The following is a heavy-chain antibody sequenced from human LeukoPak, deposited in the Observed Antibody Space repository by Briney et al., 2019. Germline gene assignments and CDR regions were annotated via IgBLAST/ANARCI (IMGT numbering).Heavy chain of an antibody. V-gene: IGHV1-2*02. Sequence: ASVKVSCKASGYTFTDYYMRWLRQAPGQGLEWMGWINPNSGDTEYGQKFQGRVTMTRDTSINTAYMELSRLRSDGTAVYYCAPSGGATSGFYMYYFDYWGQGTLVTVSS. J-gene: IGHJ4*02. CDR3: APSGGATSGFYMYYFDY. CDR2: INPNSGDT. D-gene: IGHD3-16*01. CDR1: GYTFTDYY.